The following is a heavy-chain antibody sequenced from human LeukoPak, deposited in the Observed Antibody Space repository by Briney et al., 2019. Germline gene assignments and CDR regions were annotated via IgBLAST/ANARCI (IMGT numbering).Heavy chain of an antibody. CDR3: ARVVAGSYSWDYYYYMDV. CDR1: GFTFSSYE. J-gene: IGHJ6*03. CDR2: ISSSGSTI. D-gene: IGHD1-26*01. V-gene: IGHV3-48*03. Sequence: PGGSLRLSCAASGFTFSSYEMNWVRQAPGKGLEWVSYISSSGSTIYYADSVKGRFTISRDNAKNSLYLQMNSLRAEDTAVYYCARVVAGSYSWDYYYYMDVWGKGTTVTVSS.